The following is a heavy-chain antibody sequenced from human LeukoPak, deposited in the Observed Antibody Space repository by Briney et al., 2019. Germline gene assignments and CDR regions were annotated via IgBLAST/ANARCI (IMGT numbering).Heavy chain of an antibody. D-gene: IGHD1-26*01. CDR2: IYYSGST. CDR3: ARPRSGSYKD. CDR1: GGSISSSSYY. V-gene: IGHV4-39*01. Sequence: SETLSLTCTVSGGSISSSSYYWGWIRQPPGKGLEWIGSIYYSGSTYYNPSLKSRVTISVDTSKNQFSLKLSSVTAADTAVYYCARPRSGSYKDWGQGTLVTVSS. J-gene: IGHJ4*02.